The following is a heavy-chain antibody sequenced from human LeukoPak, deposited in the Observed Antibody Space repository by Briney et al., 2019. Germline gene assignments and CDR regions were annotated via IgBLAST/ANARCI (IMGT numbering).Heavy chain of an antibody. CDR1: GGSISSDHYY. CDR2: IYYSGNS. Sequence: SETLSLTCTVSGGSISSDHYYWGWIRQPPGKGLEWIGSIYYSGNSYYNPSLKSRVTMSVDTSKNQFSLEVSSVTAADTAVYYCAGPAGTYWYFDLWGRGTLVTVSS. V-gene: IGHV4-39*07. D-gene: IGHD1-26*01. J-gene: IGHJ2*01. CDR3: AGPAGTYWYFDL.